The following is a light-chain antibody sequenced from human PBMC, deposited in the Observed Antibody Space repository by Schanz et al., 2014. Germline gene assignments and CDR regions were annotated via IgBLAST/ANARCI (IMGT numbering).Light chain of an antibody. J-gene: IGLJ2*01. V-gene: IGLV2-14*03. CDR3: SSFTSSSSCL. CDR2: DVS. Sequence: QSALTQPASVSGSPGQSITISCTGTSSDVGGYNYVSWYQQYPGKAPKLMIYDVSNRPSGVSNRFSGSKSGNTASLTISGLQAEDEADYYCSSFTSSSSCLFGGGTQLTVL. CDR1: SSDVGGYNY.